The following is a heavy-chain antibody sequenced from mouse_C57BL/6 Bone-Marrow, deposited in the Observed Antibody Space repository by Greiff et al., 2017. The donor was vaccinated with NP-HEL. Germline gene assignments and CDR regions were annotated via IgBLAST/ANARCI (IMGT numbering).Heavy chain of an antibody. CDR1: GYTFTDYY. V-gene: IGHV1-19*01. CDR2: INPYNGGT. J-gene: IGHJ3*01. CDR3: ARALFITTVVADAY. Sequence: VQLQQSGPVLVKPGASVKMSCKASGYTFTDYYMNWVKQSHGKSLEWIGVINPYNGGTSYNQKFKGKATLTVDKSSSTAYMELNSLTSEDSAVYYCARALFITTVVADAYWGQGTLVTVSA. D-gene: IGHD1-1*01.